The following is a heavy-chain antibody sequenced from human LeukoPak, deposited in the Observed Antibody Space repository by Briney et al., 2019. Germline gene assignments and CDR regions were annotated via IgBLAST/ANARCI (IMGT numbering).Heavy chain of an antibody. J-gene: IGHJ3*02. Sequence: PSVTVSLTCTGSGGSSCSYYWSWLRHRAGNELEWIRHIYTSGRTNDNPSLKSRVTMSVDTSKNQFSLKMSSVTAADTAVYYCARDDGVWDYYDSSGGACEIWGQGTMVTVSS. V-gene: IGHV4-4*07. D-gene: IGHD3-22*01. CDR3: ARDDGVWDYYDSSGGACEI. CDR1: GGSSCSYY. CDR2: IYTSGRT.